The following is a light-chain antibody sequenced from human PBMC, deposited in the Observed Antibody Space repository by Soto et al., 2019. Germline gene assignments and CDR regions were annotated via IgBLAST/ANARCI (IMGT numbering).Light chain of an antibody. CDR3: VQDYTYPLT. Sequence: AIQMTQSPSSLSASVGDRVTITCRASQGVRLDLDWYQQKPGKDPKLLIYAASNLQNGVPSRFSGSGSGTDFTLTISDLQPDDFATYYCVQDYTYPLTFGVGTKVEIK. CDR2: AAS. J-gene: IGKJ4*01. CDR1: QGVRLD. V-gene: IGKV1-6*01.